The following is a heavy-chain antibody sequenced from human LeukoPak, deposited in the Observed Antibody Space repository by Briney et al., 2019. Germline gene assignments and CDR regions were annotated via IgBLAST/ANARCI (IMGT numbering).Heavy chain of an antibody. V-gene: IGHV1-69*05. J-gene: IGHJ6*03. CDR2: IMPLFNTA. Sequence: SVKVSCKASGGTFSSYSITWVRQAPGQGLEWRGGIMPLFNTANYAQQFQGRVTITTDESTSTAYMELSSLRFEDTAMYYCARVDRYHYYLDVWGKGTTVTVSS. CDR3: ARVDRYHYYLDV. CDR1: GGTFSSYS.